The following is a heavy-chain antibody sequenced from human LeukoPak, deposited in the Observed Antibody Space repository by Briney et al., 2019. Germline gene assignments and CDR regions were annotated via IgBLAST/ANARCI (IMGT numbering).Heavy chain of an antibody. CDR1: GFTFDDYG. V-gene: IGHV3-20*04. D-gene: IGHD6-19*01. J-gene: IGHJ4*02. CDR3: ARGPRYSSGWYYFDY. Sequence: PGGSLRLSCAASGFTFDDYGMSWVRQAPGKGLEWVSGINWNGGSTGYADSVKGRSTISRDNAKNSLYLQMNSLRAEDTALYYCARGPRYSSGWYYFDYWGQGTLVTVSS. CDR2: INWNGGST.